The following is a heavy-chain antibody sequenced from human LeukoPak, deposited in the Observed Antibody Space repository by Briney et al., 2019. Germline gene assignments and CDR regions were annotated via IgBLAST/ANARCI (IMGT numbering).Heavy chain of an antibody. Sequence: PGGSLRLSCAASGFTFSSYGMHWVRQAPGKGLEWVAVIWYDGDNKYYAGSVKGRFTIFRDNSKNTLYLQMNSLRAEDTAVYYCARDGIAAAGQYYCYGMDVWGQGTTVTVSS. CDR2: IWYDGDNK. CDR1: GFTFSSYG. J-gene: IGHJ6*02. D-gene: IGHD6-13*01. V-gene: IGHV3-33*01. CDR3: ARDGIAAAGQYYCYGMDV.